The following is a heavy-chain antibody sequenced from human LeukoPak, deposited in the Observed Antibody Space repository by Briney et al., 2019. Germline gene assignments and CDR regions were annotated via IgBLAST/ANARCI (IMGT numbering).Heavy chain of an antibody. D-gene: IGHD3-22*01. CDR3: ARDPRITMIVVVILPRWAWFDP. V-gene: IGHV4-34*01. J-gene: IGHJ5*02. Sequence: SETLSLTCAVYGGSFSGYYWSWIRQPPGKGLEWIGEINHSGSTNYNPSLKSRVTISVDTSKNQLSLKLSSVTAADTAVYYCARDPRITMIVVVILPRWAWFDPWGQGTLVTVSS. CDR1: GGSFSGYY. CDR2: INHSGST.